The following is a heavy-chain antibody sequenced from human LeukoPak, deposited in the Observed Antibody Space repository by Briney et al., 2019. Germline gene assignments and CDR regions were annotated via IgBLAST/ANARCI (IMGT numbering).Heavy chain of an antibody. Sequence: PGGSQRLSCAASGFTFSSYGMHWVRQAPGKGLEWVAVISYDGSNKYYADSVKGRFTISRDNSKNTLYLQMNSLRAEDTAVFYCASQRVDCSTTSCYGMHGMDVWGQGTTVTVSS. CDR1: GFTFSSYG. V-gene: IGHV3-30*03. CDR2: ISYDGSNK. D-gene: IGHD2-2*01. CDR3: ASQRVDCSTTSCYGMHGMDV. J-gene: IGHJ6*02.